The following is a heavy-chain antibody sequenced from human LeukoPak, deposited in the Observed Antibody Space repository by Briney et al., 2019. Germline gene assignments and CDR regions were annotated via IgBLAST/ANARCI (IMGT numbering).Heavy chain of an antibody. D-gene: IGHD4-17*01. CDR3: ARNNGDSRRFYYYGMDV. J-gene: IGHJ6*02. V-gene: IGHV3-30*02. CDR1: GFTFSSYG. Sequence: GGSLRLSCAASGFTFSSYGMHWVRQAPGKGLEWVAFIRYDGSNKYYTESVKGRFTISRDNAKSPLYLHMNSLRAEDTAVYYCARNNGDSRRFYYYGMDVWGQGTTVTVSS. CDR2: IRYDGSNK.